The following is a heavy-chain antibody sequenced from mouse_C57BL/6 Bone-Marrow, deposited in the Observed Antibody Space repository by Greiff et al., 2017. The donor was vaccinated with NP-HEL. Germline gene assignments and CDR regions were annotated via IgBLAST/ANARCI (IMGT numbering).Heavy chain of an antibody. CDR1: GFNIKDDY. CDR3: TTVDSSGWFAY. Sequence: EVMLVESGAELVRPGASVKLSCTASGFNIKDDYMHWVKQRPEQGLEWIGWIDPENGDTEYASKFQGKATITADTSSNTAYLQLSSLTSEDTAVYYCTTVDSSGWFAYWGQGTLVTVSA. D-gene: IGHD3-2*02. V-gene: IGHV14-4*01. J-gene: IGHJ3*01. CDR2: IDPENGDT.